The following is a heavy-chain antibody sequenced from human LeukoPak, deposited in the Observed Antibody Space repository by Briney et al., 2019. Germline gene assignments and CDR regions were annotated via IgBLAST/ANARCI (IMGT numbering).Heavy chain of an antibody. V-gene: IGHV4-4*02. D-gene: IGHD6-13*01. Sequence: PSETLSLTCAVSGGSISSSNWWSWVRQPPGKGLEWIGEIYHSGSTNYNPSLKSRVTISVDKSKNQFSLKLSSVTAADTAVYYCARVDGSSSWGYYYYGMDVWGQGTTVTVSS. CDR1: GGSISSSNW. CDR3: ARVDGSSSWGYYYYGMDV. CDR2: IYHSGST. J-gene: IGHJ6*02.